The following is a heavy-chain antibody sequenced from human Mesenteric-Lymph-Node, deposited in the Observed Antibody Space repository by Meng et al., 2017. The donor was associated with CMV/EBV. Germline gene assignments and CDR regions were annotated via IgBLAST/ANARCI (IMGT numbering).Heavy chain of an antibody. CDR2: ISYSGST. Sequence: SETLSLTCTVSGGSISSGGGYWSWIRQHPGKGLEWIGYISYSGSTYYNPSLKSRLTISVDTSKNQFSLELSSATAADTAVYYCARDWDKTRSAPHYGDYFDYWGQGTLVTVSS. J-gene: IGHJ4*02. CDR3: ARDWDKTRSAPHYGDYFDY. D-gene: IGHD4-17*01. CDR1: GGSISSGGGY. V-gene: IGHV4-31*03.